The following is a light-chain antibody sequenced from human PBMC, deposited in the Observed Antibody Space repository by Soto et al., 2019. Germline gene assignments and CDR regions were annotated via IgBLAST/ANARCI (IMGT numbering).Light chain of an antibody. V-gene: IGKV1-12*01. CDR1: QGISNW. Sequence: DIQMTQSPSSVSASVGDRVTITCRASQGISNWLAWYQQKPGKAPKLLIYAASSLQSGVPSRFSGSVSGTDFTLTISSLQPEDFANYSCQQGNCFPVTFGQGTRLEIK. CDR2: AAS. CDR3: QQGNCFPVT. J-gene: IGKJ5*01.